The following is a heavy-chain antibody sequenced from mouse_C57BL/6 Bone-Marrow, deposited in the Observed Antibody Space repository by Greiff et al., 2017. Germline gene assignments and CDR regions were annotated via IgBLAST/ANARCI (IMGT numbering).Heavy chain of an antibody. CDR2: ISSGGSYT. J-gene: IGHJ3*01. CDR3: ARHYSNYGGFAY. D-gene: IGHD2-5*01. V-gene: IGHV5-6*01. CDR1: GFTFSSYG. Sequence: EVQGVESGGDLVKPGGSLKLSCAASGFTFSSYGMSWVRQTPDKRLEWVATISSGGSYTYYPDSVKGRFTISRDNAKNTLYLQMSSLKSEDTAMYYCARHYSNYGGFAYWGQGTLVTGSA.